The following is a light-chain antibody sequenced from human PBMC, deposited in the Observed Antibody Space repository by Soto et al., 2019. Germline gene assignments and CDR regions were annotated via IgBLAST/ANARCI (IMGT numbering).Light chain of an antibody. V-gene: IGKV1-27*01. J-gene: IGKJ1*01. Sequence: IQMTQSPSSLSASVGDRVTITCRASQGIRTYLAWYQQKPGKVPKLLIFSASTLQSGVPPRFSGSGSGTDFTLTISSLQPEDVASYYCQKYDSAPWTFGQGTKAEIK. CDR3: QKYDSAPWT. CDR1: QGIRTY. CDR2: SAS.